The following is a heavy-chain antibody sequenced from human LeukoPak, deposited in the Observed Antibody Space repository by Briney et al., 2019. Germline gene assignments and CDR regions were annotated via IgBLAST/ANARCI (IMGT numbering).Heavy chain of an antibody. CDR1: GFTFSSYN. CDR2: ISSSSTHI. V-gene: IGHV3-21*01. D-gene: IGHD6-13*01. CDR3: ARSASSSWYGSDV. Sequence: GGSLRLSCAASGFTFSSYNMHWVRQAPGKGLEWVSSISSSSTHIYYADFLKGRSTISRDNAKNSLYLQVNSLRAEDTSVYYCARSASSSWYGSDVWGQGTTVTVSS. J-gene: IGHJ6*02.